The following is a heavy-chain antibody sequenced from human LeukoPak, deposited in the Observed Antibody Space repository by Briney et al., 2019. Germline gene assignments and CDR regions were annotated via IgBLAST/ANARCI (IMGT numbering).Heavy chain of an antibody. Sequence: GGSLRLSCAASGFTFSTYIMNWVRQTPGKGLEWVSSIGTSTSYIYYADSVKGRFTISRDNAKNSLYLQMNSLRAEDMAVYYCARGRQQQDYWGQGTLVTVSS. CDR3: ARGRQQQDY. V-gene: IGHV3-21*01. D-gene: IGHD6-13*01. J-gene: IGHJ4*02. CDR1: GFTFSTYI. CDR2: IGTSTSYI.